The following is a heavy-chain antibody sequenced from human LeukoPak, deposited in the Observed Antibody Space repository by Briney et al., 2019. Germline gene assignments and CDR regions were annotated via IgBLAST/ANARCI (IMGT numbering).Heavy chain of an antibody. J-gene: IGHJ4*02. V-gene: IGHV4-38-2*02. CDR3: AREASVGNSLNFDY. CDR2: IYHSGST. D-gene: IGHD4-23*01. CDR1: RYSISSGYY. Sequence: PSETLSLTCTVSRYSISSGYYWGWIRQPPGKGLEWIGSIYHSGSTYYNPSLKSRVTISVDTSKNQFSLKLSSVTAADTAVYYCAREASVGNSLNFDYWGQGTLVTVSS.